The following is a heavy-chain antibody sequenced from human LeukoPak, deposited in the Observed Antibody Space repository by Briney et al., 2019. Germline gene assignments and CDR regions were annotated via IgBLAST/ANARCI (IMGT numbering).Heavy chain of an antibody. J-gene: IGHJ4*02. V-gene: IGHV3-23*01. CDR2: ISGSGSGGST. D-gene: IGHD5-24*01. CDR1: GFTFSSSA. Sequence: GGSLRLSCAASGFTFSSSAMSWVRQAPGKGLEWVSNISGSGSGGSTYYADSVKGRFTISRDSSKNTLYLQMNSLRAEDTAVYYCAKVSSSGYKTGLIDYWGQGTLVTVSS. CDR3: AKVSSSGYKTGLIDY.